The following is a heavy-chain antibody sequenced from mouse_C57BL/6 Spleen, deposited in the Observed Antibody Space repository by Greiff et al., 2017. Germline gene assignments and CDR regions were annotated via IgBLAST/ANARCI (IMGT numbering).Heavy chain of an antibody. CDR2: IYYSGTI. CDR1: GISITTGNYR. J-gene: IGHJ2*01. CDR3: AREETTGVFDY. D-gene: IGHD2-1*01. V-gene: IGHV3-5*01. Sequence: VQLQQSGPGLVKPSQTVFLTCTVTGISITTGNYRWSWIRQFPGNKLEWIGYIYYSGTITYNPSLTSRTTITRDTPKNQFFLEMNSLTAEDTATYYCAREETTGVFDYWGQGTTLTVSS.